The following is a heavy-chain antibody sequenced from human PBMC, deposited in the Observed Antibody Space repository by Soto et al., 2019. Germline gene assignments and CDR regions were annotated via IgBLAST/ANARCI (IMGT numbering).Heavy chain of an antibody. CDR1: GITFRNYA. V-gene: IGHV3-23*01. Sequence: GGSLRLSCAASGITFRNYAMSWVRQAPGKGLEWVSSISGSGGSTYYADSVKGRFTISRDNSKNTLYLQMNSLRAEDTAVYYCAKEIRFLEWLFDYWGQGTLVTVSS. CDR2: ISGSGGST. D-gene: IGHD3-3*01. J-gene: IGHJ4*02. CDR3: AKEIRFLEWLFDY.